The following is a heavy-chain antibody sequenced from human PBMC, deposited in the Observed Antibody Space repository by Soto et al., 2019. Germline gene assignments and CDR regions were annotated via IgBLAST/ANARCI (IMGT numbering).Heavy chain of an antibody. D-gene: IGHD2-15*01. CDR3: ATVGRPIVVVVAARVDDAFDI. Sequence: ASVKVSCKVSGYTLTELSMHWVRQAPGKGLEWMGGFDPEDGETIYAQKYQGRVTMTEDTSTDTAYMELSSLRSEDTAVYYCATVGRPIVVVVAARVDDAFDIWGQGTMVTVS. J-gene: IGHJ3*02. V-gene: IGHV1-24*01. CDR1: GYTLTELS. CDR2: FDPEDGET.